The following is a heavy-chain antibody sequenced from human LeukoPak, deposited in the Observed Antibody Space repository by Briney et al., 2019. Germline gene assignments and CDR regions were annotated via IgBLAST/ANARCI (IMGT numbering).Heavy chain of an antibody. Sequence: GMSLRLSCTASGFTFGDYAMTWVRQAPGKGLEWVGFIASETYGGTAEYAASVKGRFTISRDDSKSIAYLQMNSLKTEDTAVYYCTRDQTPYYWGQGTLVTVSS. CDR3: TRDQTPYY. CDR1: GFTFGDYA. J-gene: IGHJ4*02. CDR2: IASETYGGTA. V-gene: IGHV3-49*04.